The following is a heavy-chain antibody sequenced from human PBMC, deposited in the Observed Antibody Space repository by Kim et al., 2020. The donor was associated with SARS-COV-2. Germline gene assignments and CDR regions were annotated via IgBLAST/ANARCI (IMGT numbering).Heavy chain of an antibody. D-gene: IGHD2-15*01. CDR2: ISAGSEYT. Sequence: GGSLRLSCAASGFTFSTSAMTWVRQAPGMGLEWVSAISAGSEYTFYAESVKGRFSISRDISKNTLYLQMDSLRDEDTAVYYCANLRGSYCSGGGCFVEYWGQGTLVTVSA. J-gene: IGHJ4*02. V-gene: IGHV3-23*01. CDR3: ANLRGSYCSGGGCFVEY. CDR1: GFTFSTSA.